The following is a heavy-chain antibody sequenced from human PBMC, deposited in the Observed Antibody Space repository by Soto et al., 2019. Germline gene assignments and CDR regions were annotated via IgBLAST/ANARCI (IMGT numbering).Heavy chain of an antibody. CDR3: ARDCMVRGVIIWCY. CDR1: GFTFSSYS. J-gene: IGHJ4*02. D-gene: IGHD3-10*01. V-gene: IGHV3-21*01. CDR2: ISSSSSYI. Sequence: GGSLRLSCAASGFTFSSYSMNWVRQAPGKGLEWVSSISSSSSYIYYADSVKGRFTISRDNAKNSLYLQMNSLRAEDTAVYYCARDCMVRGVIIWCYWGQGTLVTVSS.